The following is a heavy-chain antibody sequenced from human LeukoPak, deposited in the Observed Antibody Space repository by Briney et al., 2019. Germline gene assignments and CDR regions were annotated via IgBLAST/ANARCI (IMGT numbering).Heavy chain of an antibody. Sequence: GGSLRLSCAASGFTVSSNYMSWVRQAPGKGLEWVSVIYSGGSTYYADSVKGRFTISRDNSKNTLYLQMNSLRAEDTAVYYCAKAYCSSTSCYDYYYGMDVWGQGTTVTVSS. CDR2: IYSGGST. V-gene: IGHV3-66*02. D-gene: IGHD2-2*01. CDR1: GFTVSSNY. J-gene: IGHJ6*02. CDR3: AKAYCSSTSCYDYYYGMDV.